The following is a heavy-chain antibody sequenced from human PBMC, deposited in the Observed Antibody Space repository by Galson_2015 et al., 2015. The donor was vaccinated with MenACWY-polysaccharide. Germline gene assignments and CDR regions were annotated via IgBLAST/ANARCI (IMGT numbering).Heavy chain of an antibody. CDR1: GGSLSGSY. CDR2: IYYNGGP. D-gene: IGHD2-2*01. V-gene: IGHV4-59*01. J-gene: IGHJ6*02. CDR3: ARSGTSTSWLYYYYGMDV. Sequence: GTLSLPRPVSGGSLSGSYLGWARPPPGEGLGGIGYIYYNGGPNYNPPLKSRVTKSLDISQNQFSLKLSSVTAADTAVYYCARSGTSTSWLYYYYGMDVWGQGTTVTVSS.